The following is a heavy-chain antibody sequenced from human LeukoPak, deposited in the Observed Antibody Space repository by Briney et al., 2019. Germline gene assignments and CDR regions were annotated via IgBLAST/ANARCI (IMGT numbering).Heavy chain of an antibody. CDR3: ARDIVVGATTASTFDY. CDR2: ISSSSSNI. V-gene: IGHV3-48*01. Sequence: GGSLRLSCAASGFTFSSYSMDWVRQAPGKGLEWVSYISSSSSNIYYADSVKGRLTISRDNSKNTLYLQMNSLRAEDTAVYYCARDIVVGATTASTFDYWGQGTLVTVSS. J-gene: IGHJ4*02. D-gene: IGHD1-26*01. CDR1: GFTFSSYS.